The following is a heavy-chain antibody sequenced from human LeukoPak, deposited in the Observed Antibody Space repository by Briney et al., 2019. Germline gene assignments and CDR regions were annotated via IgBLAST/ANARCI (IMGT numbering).Heavy chain of an antibody. J-gene: IGHJ4*02. CDR3: ARNNSNGFDF. Sequence: SETLSLTRTVSGYSISGGYYWGWIRQPPGKGLEWIGTIFQSVSTYYNPSLKSRVTTSGDTSKNQFSLKLSSVTAADTAVYYCARNNSNGFDFWSQGTLVTVSS. CDR1: GYSISGGYY. CDR2: IFQSVST. V-gene: IGHV4-38-2*02. D-gene: IGHD6-19*01.